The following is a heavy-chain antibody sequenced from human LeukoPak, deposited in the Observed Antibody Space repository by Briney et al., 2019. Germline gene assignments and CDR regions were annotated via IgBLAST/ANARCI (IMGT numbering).Heavy chain of an antibody. D-gene: IGHD2-2*01. Sequence: GGSLRLSCAASGFTFSSYAMSWVRQAPGKGLEWVSAISGSGGSTYYADSVKGRFTISRDNSKNTLYLQMNSLRAEDTAVYYCAKGARYCSSTSCYFSDNGPFDYWGQGTLVTVSS. CDR2: ISGSGGST. CDR3: AKGARYCSSTSCYFSDNGPFDY. V-gene: IGHV3-23*01. J-gene: IGHJ4*02. CDR1: GFTFSSYA.